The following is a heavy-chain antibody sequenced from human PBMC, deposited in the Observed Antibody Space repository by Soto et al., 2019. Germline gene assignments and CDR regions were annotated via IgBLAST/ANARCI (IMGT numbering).Heavy chain of an antibody. J-gene: IGHJ6*02. V-gene: IGHV4-59*01. CDR2: IYYSGST. D-gene: IGHD4-17*01. Sequence: SETLSLTCTVSGGSISSYYWSWIRQPPGKGLEWIGYIYYSGSTNYNPSLKSRVTISVDTSKNQFSLKLSSVTAADTAVYYCARTGTVKDYYGMDVWGQGTTVTVSS. CDR3: ARTGTVKDYYGMDV. CDR1: GGSISSYY.